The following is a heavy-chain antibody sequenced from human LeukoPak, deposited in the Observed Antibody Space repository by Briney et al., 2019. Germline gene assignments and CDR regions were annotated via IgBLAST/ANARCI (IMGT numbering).Heavy chain of an antibody. V-gene: IGHV4-39*01. Sequence: SETLSLTCTVSGGSISSSSYYWGWIRQPPGKGLEWIGSIYYSGSTYYNPSLKSRVTISVDTSKNQFSLKLSSVTAADTAVYYCARRTRGYWDYWGQGTLVTVSS. CDR1: GGSISSSSYY. CDR2: IYYSGST. J-gene: IGHJ4*02. CDR3: ARRTRGYWDY.